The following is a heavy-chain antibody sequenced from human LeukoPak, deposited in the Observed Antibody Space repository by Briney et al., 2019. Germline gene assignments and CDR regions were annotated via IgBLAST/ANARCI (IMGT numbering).Heavy chain of an antibody. J-gene: IGHJ4*02. CDR2: IKQDGSER. D-gene: IGHD3-22*01. V-gene: IGHV3-7*01. CDR1: GFTFSSYW. CDR3: ARDWDDSSGFPFDY. Sequence: PGGSLRHSCAASGFTFSSYWMSWVRQAPGKGLEWVANIKQDGSERYYVDSVKGRFTISRDNAKNSLYLQMNSLRAEDTAVYYCARDWDDSSGFPFDYWGQGALVTVSS.